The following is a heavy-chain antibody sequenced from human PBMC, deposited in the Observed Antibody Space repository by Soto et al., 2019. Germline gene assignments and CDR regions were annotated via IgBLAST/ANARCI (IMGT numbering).Heavy chain of an antibody. Sequence: GGSLRLSCAASGFTFSDYTMSWVRQAPGKVLESISTILADYKTYYVDSVKGRFTISRDNTENSLYLQMNSLRDEDTAVYSCATDLNWENFWGQGTLVTVSS. CDR3: ATDLNWENF. V-gene: IGHV3-23*01. D-gene: IGHD1-26*01. CDR2: ILADYKT. J-gene: IGHJ4*02. CDR1: GFTFSDYT.